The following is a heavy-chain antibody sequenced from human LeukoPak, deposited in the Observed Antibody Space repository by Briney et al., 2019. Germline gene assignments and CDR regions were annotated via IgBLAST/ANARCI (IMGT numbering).Heavy chain of an antibody. V-gene: IGHV4-59*08. CDR1: GGSISSYY. J-gene: IGHJ5*02. CDR2: IYYSGST. Sequence: SETLSLTCTVSGGSISSYYWNWIRQPPGKGLEWIGYIYYSGSTNYNPSLKSRVTISVNTSKNQFSLKLSSVTAADTAVYYCARQIVVVPAALYWFDPWGQGTLVTVSS. CDR3: ARQIVVVPAALYWFDP. D-gene: IGHD2-15*01.